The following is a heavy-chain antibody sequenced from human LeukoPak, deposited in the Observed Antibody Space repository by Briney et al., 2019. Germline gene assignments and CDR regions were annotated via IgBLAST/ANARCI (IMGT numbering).Heavy chain of an antibody. J-gene: IGHJ4*02. CDR3: ARDYYYYDSGSYYSNIAN. CDR2: IKQDGSEK. CDR1: GFTFSSYW. D-gene: IGHD3-10*01. V-gene: IGHV3-7*01. Sequence: PGGSLRLSCAASGFTFSSYWMSWVRQAPGKGLEWVANIKQDGSEKYYVDSVKGRFTISRDNAKNSLFLQMNSLRVEDTAVYYCARDYYYYDSGSYYSNIANWGQGTLVTVSP.